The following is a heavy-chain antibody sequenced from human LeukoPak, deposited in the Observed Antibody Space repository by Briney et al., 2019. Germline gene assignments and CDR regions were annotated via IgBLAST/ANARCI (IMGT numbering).Heavy chain of an antibody. Sequence: HGESLKTSGQGSGYSFTSYWSAWVRQIPGKGLEWMGIIYPGDADTRYSPYFQGPVTISVDKSISTAYLQWSRLKASDRAMYSCARPRNGGTVLGAFDIWGQGTLVTVSS. V-gene: IGHV5-51*01. J-gene: IGHJ3*02. CDR1: GYSFTSYW. D-gene: IGHD4-23*01. CDR2: IYPGDADT. CDR3: ARPRNGGTVLGAFDI.